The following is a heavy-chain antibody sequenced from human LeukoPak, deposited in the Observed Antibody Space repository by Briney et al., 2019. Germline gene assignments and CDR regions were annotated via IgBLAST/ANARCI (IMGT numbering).Heavy chain of an antibody. V-gene: IGHV1-2*02. Sequence: ASVKVSCKASGYTFTCYYTHWVRQAPGQGLEWMGWINPNSGGTNYAQKFQGRVTMTRDTSISTAYMELSRLRSDDTAVYYCASGNFWSGFSFDYWGQGTLVTVSS. J-gene: IGHJ4*02. CDR1: GYTFTCYY. D-gene: IGHD3-3*01. CDR3: ASGNFWSGFSFDY. CDR2: INPNSGGT.